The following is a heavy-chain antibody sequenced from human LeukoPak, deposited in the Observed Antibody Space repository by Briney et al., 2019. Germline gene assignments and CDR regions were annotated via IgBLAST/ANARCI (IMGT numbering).Heavy chain of an antibody. CDR2: IHYSGST. D-gene: IGHD3-22*01. Sequence: SETLSLTCTVSGGSISSYYWSWIRQPPGKGLVWIGYIHYSGSTNYNPSLKSRVTVSVDTSNSQFSLKLTSVTAADTAVYYCTRAASSGPLFTYHMDVWGKGTTVTVSS. V-gene: IGHV4-59*12. CDR3: TRAASSGPLFTYHMDV. CDR1: GGSISSYY. J-gene: IGHJ6*03.